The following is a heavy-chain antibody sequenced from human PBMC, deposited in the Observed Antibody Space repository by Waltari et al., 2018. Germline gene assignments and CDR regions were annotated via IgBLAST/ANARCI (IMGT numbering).Heavy chain of an antibody. CDR2: LYGDGRT. CDR3: VRGVAGGFDI. V-gene: IGHV3-53*01. D-gene: IGHD6-19*01. J-gene: IGHJ3*02. Sequence: VLEAGGGLIQPGGSRRLSCVGSGFSVSSNYMSWVRQAPGKGLKWVSVLYGDGRTYYAESVKGRFIISRDNSKNTVYFQMNRLQTEDTAVYFCVRGVAGGFDIWGQGTLVTVSS. CDR1: GFSVSSNY.